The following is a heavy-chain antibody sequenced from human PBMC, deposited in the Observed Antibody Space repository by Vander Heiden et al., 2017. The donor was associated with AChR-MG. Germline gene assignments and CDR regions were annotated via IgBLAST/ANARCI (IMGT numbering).Heavy chain of an antibody. CDR2: INHSGST. CDR3: ARGVRQWGSGRNPYYFDY. J-gene: IGHJ4*02. Sequence: QVQLQQWGAGLLKPSETLSLTCAVYGGSFSGYYWSWIRQPPGKGLEWIGEINHSGSTNYNPSLKSRVTISVDTSKNQFALKLSSVTAADTAVYYCARGVRQWGSGRNPYYFDYWGQGTLVTVSS. V-gene: IGHV4-34*01. CDR1: GGSFSGYY. D-gene: IGHD6-19*01.